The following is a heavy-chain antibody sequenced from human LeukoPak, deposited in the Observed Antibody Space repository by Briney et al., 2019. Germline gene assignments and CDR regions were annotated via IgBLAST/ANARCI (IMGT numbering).Heavy chain of an antibody. CDR3: ARRAGYSYGLYYYYYYMDV. Sequence: SETLSLTCAVYGGSFSGYYWSWIRQPPGKGLEWIGEINHSGSTNYNPSLKSRVTISVDTSKNQFSLKLSSVTAADTAVYYCARRAGYSYGLYYYYYYMDVWGKGTTVTISS. V-gene: IGHV4-34*01. D-gene: IGHD5-18*01. CDR2: INHSGST. J-gene: IGHJ6*03. CDR1: GGSFSGYY.